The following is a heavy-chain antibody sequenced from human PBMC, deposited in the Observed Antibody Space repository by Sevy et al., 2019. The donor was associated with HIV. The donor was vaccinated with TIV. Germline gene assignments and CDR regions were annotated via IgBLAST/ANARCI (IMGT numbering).Heavy chain of an antibody. CDR2: FYYSRST. CDR1: GDSISGYY. CDR3: ARAYSEYYYGMDV. V-gene: IGHV4-59*01. Sequence: SETLSLTCTVSGDSISGYYWSWIRQPPGKGLEWIGYFYYSRSTNYNPSLKSRVTISVDTSRNQVSLTVSSVTTADTAVYYCARAYSEYYYGMDVWGQGTTVTVSS. J-gene: IGHJ6*02. D-gene: IGHD4-4*01.